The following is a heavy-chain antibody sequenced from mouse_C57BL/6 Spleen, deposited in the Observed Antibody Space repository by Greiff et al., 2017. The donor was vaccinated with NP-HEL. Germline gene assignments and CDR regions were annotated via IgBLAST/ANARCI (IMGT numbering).Heavy chain of an antibody. CDR1: GYTFTSYD. CDR3: AVWSFAY. CDR2: IYPRDGST. V-gene: IGHV1-85*01. D-gene: IGHD2-10*02. Sequence: VQLQQSGPELVKPGASVKLSCKASGYTFTSYDINWVKQRPGQGLEWMGWIYPRDGSTKYNEKFKGKATLTVDTSSSTAYMELHSLTSEDSAVYFCAVWSFAYWGQGTLVTVSA. J-gene: IGHJ3*01.